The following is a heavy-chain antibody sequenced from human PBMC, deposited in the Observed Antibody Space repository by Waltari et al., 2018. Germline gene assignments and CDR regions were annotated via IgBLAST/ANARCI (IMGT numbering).Heavy chain of an antibody. V-gene: IGHV4-61*02. D-gene: IGHD1-1*01. J-gene: IGHJ4*02. CDR2: FHTNGNT. CDR1: GDSITSGKYY. Sequence: QVQLQESGPGLVEPSQTLSITCTVSGDSITSGKYYWGWIRQPAGKGLEWIGRFHTNGNTEYRPSLKSRVTISIDTSKNQFSLKLGSVTAADTAVYYCARSAYCDGTTACDLVASWGQGTLVTVSS. CDR3: ARSAYCDGTTACDLVAS.